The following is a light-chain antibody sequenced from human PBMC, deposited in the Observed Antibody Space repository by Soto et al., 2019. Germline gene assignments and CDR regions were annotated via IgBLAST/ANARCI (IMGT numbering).Light chain of an antibody. CDR3: QQLDRYIGT. J-gene: IGKJ1*01. CDR2: AAS. CDR1: QGISSY. V-gene: IGKV1-9*01. Sequence: IQFTKAPSSLSASVGDRATITCRASQGISSYLAWYQQKPGKAPKLRIYAASTLQSWVPSRVSGRGSGTDFTLTSSSLTPEDCATYYCQQLDRYIGTFGQGTNVDNK.